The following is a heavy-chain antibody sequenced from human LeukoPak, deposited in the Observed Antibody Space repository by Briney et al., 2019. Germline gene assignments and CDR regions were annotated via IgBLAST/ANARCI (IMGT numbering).Heavy chain of an antibody. CDR1: GFTFSSYS. J-gene: IGHJ4*02. V-gene: IGHV3-21*01. CDR2: MSVSSGLI. D-gene: IGHD1-26*01. CDR3: AREFAGSASGAGY. Sequence: PGGSLRLSCAASGFTFSSYSMNWVRQAPGKGLEWVSSMSVSSGLIYYADSVKGRFTISRDNAKSSLYLQMNRLRVEDTAVYYCAREFAGSASGAGYWGQGTRVTVSS.